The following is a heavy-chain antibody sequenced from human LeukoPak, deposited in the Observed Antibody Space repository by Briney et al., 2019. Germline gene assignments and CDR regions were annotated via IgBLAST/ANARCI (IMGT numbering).Heavy chain of an antibody. J-gene: IGHJ3*02. D-gene: IGHD1-26*01. CDR2: INPKNAAT. V-gene: IGHV1-2*02. CDR3: ARQGATDLYDAFDI. Sequence: ASVKVSCKASGYTFTGHYIHWVRQAPGQGLEWMGWINPKNAATNYGQRFQGRVTMTRDMSTSTVYMELSSLRSEDTAVYYCARQGATDLYDAFDIWGQGTMVTVSS. CDR1: GYTFTGHY.